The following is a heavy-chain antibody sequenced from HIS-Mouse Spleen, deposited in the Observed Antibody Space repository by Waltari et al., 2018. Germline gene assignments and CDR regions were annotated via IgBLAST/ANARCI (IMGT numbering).Heavy chain of an antibody. CDR1: GGSISSGGYY. Sequence: ESGPGLVKPSQTLSLTCTVSGGSISSGGYYWSWIRQHPGKGLEWIGYIYYSGSTYYNPSLKSRVTISVDTSKNQFSLKLSSVTAADTAVYYCAREIPYSSSWYDWYFDLWGRGTLVTVSS. CDR2: IYYSGST. D-gene: IGHD6-13*01. V-gene: IGHV4-31*03. J-gene: IGHJ2*01. CDR3: AREIPYSSSWYDWYFDL.